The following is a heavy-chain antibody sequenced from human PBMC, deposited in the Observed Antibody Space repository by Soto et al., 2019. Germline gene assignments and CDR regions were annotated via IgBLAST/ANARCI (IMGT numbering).Heavy chain of an antibody. V-gene: IGHV3-11*01. D-gene: IGHD3-9*01. Sequence: KPGESLRLSCGASVFTFSDYDMSWIRQAPGKGLEWVSYISSSGSTIYYADSVKGRFTISRDNAKNSLYLQMNSLRAEDTAVYYCARVGGRYYDILTGLWGQGTLVTVS. CDR2: ISSSGSTI. CDR3: ARVGGRYYDILTGL. CDR1: VFTFSDYD. J-gene: IGHJ4*02.